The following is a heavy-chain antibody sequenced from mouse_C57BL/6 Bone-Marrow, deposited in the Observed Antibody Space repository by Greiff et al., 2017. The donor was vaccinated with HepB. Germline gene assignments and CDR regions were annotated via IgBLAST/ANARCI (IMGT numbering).Heavy chain of an antibody. D-gene: IGHD1-1*01. V-gene: IGHV5-16*01. CDR3: ARDQNYYGSSYWYFDV. Sequence: EVKLMESEGGLVQPGSSMKLSCTASGFTFSDYYMAWVRQVPEKGLEWVANINYDGSSTYYLDSLKSRFIISRDNAKNILYLQMSSLKSEDTATYYCARDQNYYGSSYWYFDVWGTGTTVTVSS. J-gene: IGHJ1*03. CDR1: GFTFSDYY. CDR2: INYDGSST.